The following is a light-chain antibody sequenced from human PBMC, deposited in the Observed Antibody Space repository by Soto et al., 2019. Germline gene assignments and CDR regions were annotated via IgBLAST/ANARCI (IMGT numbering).Light chain of an antibody. V-gene: IGKV1-27*01. CDR2: AAY. J-gene: IGKJ3*01. CDR1: QDIKNY. Sequence: DIQMTQSPSSLSASVGDRVTITCRASQDIKNYLAWYQQRPGEGPRLLISAAYTVPTGVPSRFSGRRSGTDFTLTISNLQPEDVATYYCQKYDSAPFTFGPGTKVDFK. CDR3: QKYDSAPFT.